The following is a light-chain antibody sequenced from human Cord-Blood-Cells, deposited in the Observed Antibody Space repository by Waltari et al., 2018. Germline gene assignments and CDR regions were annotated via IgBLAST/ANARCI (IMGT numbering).Light chain of an antibody. CDR3: QQYGSSPPFT. Sequence: EIVLTQSPGTLSLSPGERATLSCRASQSVSSSHLAWYQQKPGQAPRLLIYSASSRATRIPDRLSGSGSGTYFTLTISRLEPEDFAVYYCQQYGSSPPFTFGPGTKVDIK. CDR1: QSVSSSH. V-gene: IGKV3-20*01. CDR2: SAS. J-gene: IGKJ3*01.